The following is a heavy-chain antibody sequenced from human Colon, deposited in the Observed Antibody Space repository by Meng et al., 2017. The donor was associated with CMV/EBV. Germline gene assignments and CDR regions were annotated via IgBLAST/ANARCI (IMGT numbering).Heavy chain of an antibody. CDR2: IYSGGTI. Sequence: GGSLRLSCAASGFTVSSNYMSWVRQAPGRGLEWVSLIYSGGTIYYADSVKGRFTISRDNAKNSLYLQMSSLRAEDTAIYYCASMNFDYYYFKYWGQGTPVTVSS. CDR1: GFTVSSNY. J-gene: IGHJ4*02. CDR3: ASMNFDYYYFKY. D-gene: IGHD2/OR15-2a*01. V-gene: IGHV3-53*01.